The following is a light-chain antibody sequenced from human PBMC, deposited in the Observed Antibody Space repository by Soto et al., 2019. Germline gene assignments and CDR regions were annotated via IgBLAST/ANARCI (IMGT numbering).Light chain of an antibody. J-gene: IGKJ1*01. CDR2: WAS. V-gene: IGKV4-1*01. CDR3: QQYYKTPRT. CDR1: ESVLYSSNNRNY. Sequence: DIVMTQSPDSLAVSLGERATINCKSSESVLYSSNNRNYLAWYQQKPGQPPKLLIYWASTRESGVPDRFSGSGSGTDFTLTISSLQAVDVAVYYCQQYYKTPRTFGQGTKVEIK.